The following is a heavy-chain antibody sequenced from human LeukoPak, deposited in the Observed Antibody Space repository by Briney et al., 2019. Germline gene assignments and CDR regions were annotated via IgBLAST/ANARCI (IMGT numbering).Heavy chain of an antibody. Sequence: ASVKVSCKASGGTFSSYAISWVRQAPGQGLEWMGWISAYNGNTNYAQKLQGRVTMTTDTSTSTAYMELRSLRSDDTAVYYCARGGYSSSSGAYYFDYWGQGTLVTVSS. CDR2: ISAYNGNT. CDR1: GGTFSSYA. J-gene: IGHJ4*02. V-gene: IGHV1-18*01. D-gene: IGHD6-6*01. CDR3: ARGGYSSSSGAYYFDY.